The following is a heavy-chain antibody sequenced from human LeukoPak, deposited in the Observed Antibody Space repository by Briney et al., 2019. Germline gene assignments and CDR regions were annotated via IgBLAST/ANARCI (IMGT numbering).Heavy chain of an antibody. CDR2: INPSGGST. Sequence: ASVKVSCKASGYTFTSYYMRWVRQAPGQGLEWMGIINPSGGSTSYAQKFQGRVTMTRDMSTSTVYMELGSQRSEDTAVYYCARDLIAAAGTYPYDYWGQGTLVTVSS. J-gene: IGHJ4*02. D-gene: IGHD6-13*01. CDR1: GYTFTSYY. V-gene: IGHV1-46*01. CDR3: ARDLIAAAGTYPYDY.